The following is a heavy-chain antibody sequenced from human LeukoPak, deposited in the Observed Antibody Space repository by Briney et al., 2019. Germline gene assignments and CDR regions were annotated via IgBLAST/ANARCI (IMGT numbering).Heavy chain of an antibody. D-gene: IGHD6-19*01. V-gene: IGHV3-30*18. CDR2: ISYDGSKT. CDR1: GFSFSSYG. Sequence: GGSLRLSCAASGFSFSSYGFHWVRQAPGKGLEWVALISYDGSKTYHADSVKGRFTISRDNSKNTLYLQMNSLRAEDTAVYYCAKIPYSSGWVQNWFDPWGQGTLVTVSS. J-gene: IGHJ5*02. CDR3: AKIPYSSGWVQNWFDP.